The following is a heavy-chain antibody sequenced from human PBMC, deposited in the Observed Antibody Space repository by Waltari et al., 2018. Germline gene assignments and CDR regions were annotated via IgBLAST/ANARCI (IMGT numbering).Heavy chain of an antibody. V-gene: IGHV3-21*01. CDR3: ARGGYYYVDGYFDR. J-gene: IGHJ2*01. Sequence: EVQLVESGGGLVKPGGSLRLSGAAYGLTFSSYSMNWVRQAPGKGLEGFPSISSSSMYIYYPDSVKGRFTISRDNAKNSLYLQMNSLRAEDTAVYYCARGGYYYVDGYFDRWGRGTLVTVSS. D-gene: IGHD3-10*02. CDR2: ISSSSMYI. CDR1: GLTFSSYS.